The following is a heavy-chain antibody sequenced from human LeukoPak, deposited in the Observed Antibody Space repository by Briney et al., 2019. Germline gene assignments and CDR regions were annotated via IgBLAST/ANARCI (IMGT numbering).Heavy chain of an antibody. CDR1: GFTFSSYA. D-gene: IGHD1-26*01. Sequence: GGSLRLSCAASGFTFSSYAMRWVRQAPGKGLEWVAVISYDGSNKYYADSVKGRFTISRDNSKNTLYLQMNSLRAEDTAVYYCARPPLEWEPNSYFDYWGQGTLVTVSS. CDR3: ARPPLEWEPNSYFDY. J-gene: IGHJ4*02. V-gene: IGHV3-30-3*01. CDR2: ISYDGSNK.